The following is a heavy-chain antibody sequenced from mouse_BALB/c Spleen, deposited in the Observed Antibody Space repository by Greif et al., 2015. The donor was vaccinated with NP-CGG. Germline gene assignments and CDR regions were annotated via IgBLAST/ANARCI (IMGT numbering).Heavy chain of an antibody. D-gene: IGHD2-4*01. Sequence: EVKLVESGGGLVQPGGSLRLSCATSGFTFTDYYMSWVRQPPGKALEWLGFIRNKANGYTTEYSASVKGRFTISRDNSQSILYLQMNTLRAEDSATYYCARRGAYYDYDALYAMDYWGHGTSVTVSS. V-gene: IGHV7-3*02. CDR3: ARRGAYYDYDALYAMDY. J-gene: IGHJ4*01. CDR1: GFTFTDYY. CDR2: IRNKANGYTT.